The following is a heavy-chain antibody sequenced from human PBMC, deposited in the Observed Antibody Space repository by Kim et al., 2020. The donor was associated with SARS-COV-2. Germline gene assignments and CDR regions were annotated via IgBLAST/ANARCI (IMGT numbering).Heavy chain of an antibody. V-gene: IGHV4-61*03. CDR2: GST. J-gene: IGHJ4*02. Sequence: GSTNYNPYLRSQVSISLDTSKKHFSLNLSCVTAADTAIYYCVSGRGWLPDMWGPGTLVTVSS. CDR3: VSGRGWLPDM. D-gene: IGHD3-10*01.